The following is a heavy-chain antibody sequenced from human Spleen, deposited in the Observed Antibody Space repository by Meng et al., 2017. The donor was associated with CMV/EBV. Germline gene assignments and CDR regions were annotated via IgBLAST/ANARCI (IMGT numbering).Heavy chain of an antibody. CDR2: ISSSSSYI. CDR3: ARAHCSGGSCYGVSDY. J-gene: IGHJ4*02. Sequence: FTFSSYSMSWVRQAPGKGLEWVSSISSSSSYIYYADSVKGRFTISRDNAKNSLYLQMNSLRAEDTAVYYCARAHCSGGSCYGVSDYWGQGTLVTVSS. CDR1: FTFSSYS. V-gene: IGHV3-21*01. D-gene: IGHD2-15*01.